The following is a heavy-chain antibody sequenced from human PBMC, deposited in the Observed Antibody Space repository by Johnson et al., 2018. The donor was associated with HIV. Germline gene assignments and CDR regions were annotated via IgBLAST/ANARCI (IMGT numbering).Heavy chain of an antibody. Sequence: VQLVESGGGLVQPGGSLRLSCAASGITVGTNYMSWVRQAPGKGLEWVSVIFSVGDVYYADSVKGRFTISRDYSTNTLYLQITTLRAEDTAVYYCAREAGAFDIWGQGTTVTVSP. CDR3: AREAGAFDI. CDR1: GITVGTNY. CDR2: IFSVGDV. J-gene: IGHJ3*02. V-gene: IGHV3-66*01.